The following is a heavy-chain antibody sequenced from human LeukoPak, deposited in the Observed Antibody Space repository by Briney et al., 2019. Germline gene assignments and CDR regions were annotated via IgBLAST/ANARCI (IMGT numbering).Heavy chain of an antibody. CDR1: GGSISSSSYY. CDR2: IYYSGST. V-gene: IGHV4-39*01. CDR3: AKPVAGTRIAD. Sequence: PSETLSLTCTVSGGSISSSSYYWGWIRQPPGKGLEWIGSIYYSGSTYYNPSLKSRVTISVDTSKNQFSLKLSSVTAADTAVYYCAKPVAGTRIADWGQGTLVTVSS. J-gene: IGHJ4*02. D-gene: IGHD6-19*01.